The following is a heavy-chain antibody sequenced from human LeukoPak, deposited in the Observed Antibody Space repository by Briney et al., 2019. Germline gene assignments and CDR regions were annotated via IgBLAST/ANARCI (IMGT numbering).Heavy chain of an antibody. CDR3: ARDMGERPLGY. CDR1: GGSISSSNW. Sequence: SGTLSLTCAVSGGSISSSNWRRWVRQPPGKGLEWIGEIYHSGSTNYNPSLKSRVTISVDKSKYQFYLKLSSVTAADTAVYCYARDMGERPLGYWGQGTLVTVSS. J-gene: IGHJ4*02. D-gene: IGHD1-26*01. CDR2: IYHSGST. V-gene: IGHV4-4*01.